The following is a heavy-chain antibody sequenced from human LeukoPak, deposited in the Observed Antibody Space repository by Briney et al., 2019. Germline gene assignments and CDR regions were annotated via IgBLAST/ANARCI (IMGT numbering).Heavy chain of an antibody. D-gene: IGHD3-3*01. CDR1: GGSFSGYY. CDR2: INHSGST. V-gene: IGHV4-34*01. J-gene: IGHJ6*02. CDR3: ARGSRTTNYDFWSGTTPYYYYGMDV. Sequence: SSETLSLTCAVYGGSFSGYYWSWIRQPPGKGLEWIGEINHSGSTNYNPSLKSRVTISVDTSKNQFSLKLSSVTAADTAVYYCARGSRTTNYDFWSGTTPYYYYGMDVWGQGTTVTVSS.